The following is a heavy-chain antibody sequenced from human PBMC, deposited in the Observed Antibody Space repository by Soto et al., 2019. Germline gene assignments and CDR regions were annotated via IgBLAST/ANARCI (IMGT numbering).Heavy chain of an antibody. CDR1: GGTFSSYV. V-gene: IGHV1-18*01. CDR2: ISAYNGNT. J-gene: IGHJ4*02. CDR3: ARYEGWVTPPLY. Sequence: GASVKVSCKASGGTFSSYVICWVRHAPGQGLEWMGWISAYNGNTNYAQKLQGRVTMTTDTSTSTAYMELRSLRSDDTAVYYCARYEGWVTPPLYSGQGTLVTVSS. D-gene: IGHD2-21*02.